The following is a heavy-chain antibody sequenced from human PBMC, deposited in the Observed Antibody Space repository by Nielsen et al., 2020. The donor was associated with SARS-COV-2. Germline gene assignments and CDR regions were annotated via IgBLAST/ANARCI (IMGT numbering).Heavy chain of an antibody. V-gene: IGHV5-51*01. CDR2: IYPGKSET. J-gene: IGHJ2*01. CDR3: ARLLRPWYFDL. Sequence: GESLQISCPGSGYGFNNYWLGWVRQMPGKGLEWLGIIYPGKSETRYSSSFEGQVIFSVDKSINTAFMQWVSLEASDTAIYYCARLLRPWYFDLWGRGTLVIVSS. CDR1: GYGFNNYW.